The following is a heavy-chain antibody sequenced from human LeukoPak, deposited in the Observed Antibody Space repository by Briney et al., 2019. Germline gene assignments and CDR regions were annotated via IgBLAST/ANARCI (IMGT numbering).Heavy chain of an antibody. V-gene: IGHV1-69*06. CDR3: ARFPYDSSGYYKAPIDY. J-gene: IGHJ4*02. D-gene: IGHD3-22*01. CDR1: GGTFSSYA. Sequence: SVKVSCKASGGTFSSYAISWVRQAPGQGLEWMGGIIPIFGTANYAQEFQGRVTITADKSTSTAYMELSSLRSEDTAVYYCARFPYDSSGYYKAPIDYWGQGTLVTVSS. CDR2: IIPIFGTA.